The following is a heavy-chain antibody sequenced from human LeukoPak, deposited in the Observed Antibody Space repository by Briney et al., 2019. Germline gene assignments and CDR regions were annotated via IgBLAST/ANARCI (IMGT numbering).Heavy chain of an antibody. J-gene: IGHJ6*02. CDR3: ATPGLYSSGHYYYYGMDV. Sequence: SVKVSCKASGGTFSSYAISWVRQAPGQGLEWMGGIIPIFGTANYAQKFQGRVTITADESTSTAYMELSSLRSEDTAVYYCATPGLYSSGHYYYYGMDVWGQGTTVTVSS. CDR1: GGTFSSYA. CDR2: IIPIFGTA. D-gene: IGHD6-19*01. V-gene: IGHV1-69*13.